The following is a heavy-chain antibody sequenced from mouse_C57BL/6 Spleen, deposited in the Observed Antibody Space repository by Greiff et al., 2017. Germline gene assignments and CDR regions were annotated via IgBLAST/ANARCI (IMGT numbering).Heavy chain of an antibody. CDR3: ARRSMYYFDY. J-gene: IGHJ2*01. V-gene: IGHV1-80*01. Sequence: QVQLQQSGAELVKPGASVKISCKASGYAFSSYWMNWVKQRSGKGLEWIGQIYPGDGDTNYNGKFKGKATLTADKSSSTAYMQLSSLTSEDSAVYFCARRSMYYFDYWGQGTTLTVSS. CDR1: GYAFSSYW. D-gene: IGHD2-3*01. CDR2: IYPGDGDT.